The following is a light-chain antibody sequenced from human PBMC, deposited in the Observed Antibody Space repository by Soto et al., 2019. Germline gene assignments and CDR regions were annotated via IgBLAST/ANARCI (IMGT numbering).Light chain of an antibody. Sequence: DIQMTQSPSSVSTSVGDRVTITCRARQHIGSWLAWYQQKPGKAPKLLIYTASTLQSGVPSRFRGSGSGTEFTLTINSLQPEDFATYYCQQAYSFPLTFGGGNEVENK. CDR1: QHIGSW. CDR2: TAS. CDR3: QQAYSFPLT. V-gene: IGKV1D-12*01. J-gene: IGKJ4*01.